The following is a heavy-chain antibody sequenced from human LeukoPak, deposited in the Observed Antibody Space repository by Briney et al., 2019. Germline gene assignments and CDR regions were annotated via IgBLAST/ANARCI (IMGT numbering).Heavy chain of an antibody. CDR3: ARLGYCGGDSCYFHY. CDR1: GGSISGYY. Sequence: SETLSLTCTVSGGSISGYYWSWIRQPPGKGLEWIGYIYYSGSTNYSPSLTSRVTISVDTSNNQFSLKLSSVTAADTAVYYCARLGYCGGDSCYFHYWGQGTLVTVSS. J-gene: IGHJ4*02. D-gene: IGHD2-15*01. CDR2: IYYSGST. V-gene: IGHV4-59*08.